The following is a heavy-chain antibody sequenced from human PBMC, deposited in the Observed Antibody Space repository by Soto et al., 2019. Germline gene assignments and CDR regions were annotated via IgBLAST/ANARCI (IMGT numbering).Heavy chain of an antibody. CDR3: TTIAAAGGY. J-gene: IGHJ4*02. CDR1: GFTFSNAW. V-gene: IGHV3-15*01. D-gene: IGHD6-13*01. Sequence: GGSLRLSCAASGFTFSNAWMSWVRQAPGKGLEWVGRIKSKTEGGTTDYAAPVKGRFTISRDDSKNTLYLQMNSLKTEDTAVYYCTTIAAAGGYWGQVTLVTVSS. CDR2: IKSKTEGGTT.